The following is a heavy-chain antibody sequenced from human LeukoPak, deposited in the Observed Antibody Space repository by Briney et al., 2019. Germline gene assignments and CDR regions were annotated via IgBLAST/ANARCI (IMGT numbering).Heavy chain of an antibody. V-gene: IGHV3-30*07. Sequence: GGSLRLSCAASGFTFSSYAMHWVRRAPGKGLEWVAVISYDGSNKYYADSVKGRFTISRDNSKNTLYLQMNSLRAEDTAVYYCAKDREKLVRGVTGPWGQGTLVTVSS. CDR1: GFTFSSYA. J-gene: IGHJ5*02. CDR2: ISYDGSNK. CDR3: AKDREKLVRGVTGP. D-gene: IGHD3-10*01.